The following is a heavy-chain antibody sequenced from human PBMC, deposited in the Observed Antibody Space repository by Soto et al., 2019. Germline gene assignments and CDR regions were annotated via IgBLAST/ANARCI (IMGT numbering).Heavy chain of an antibody. CDR1: GGAFDNYA. V-gene: IGHV1-69*18. CDR3: AREMPLTAAAYFYYGLNV. D-gene: IGHD2-15*01. CDR2: IVPVFPSV. Sequence: QVQLVQSGAEVKRPASSVKVSCKASGGAFDNYAIYWVRQAPGQGLEWLGTIVPVFPSVYYAPRFQGRLTITADGSTDKGQMMLTRLTTEDTAVYYCAREMPLTAAAYFYYGLNVWGQGASVTVSS. J-gene: IGHJ6*01.